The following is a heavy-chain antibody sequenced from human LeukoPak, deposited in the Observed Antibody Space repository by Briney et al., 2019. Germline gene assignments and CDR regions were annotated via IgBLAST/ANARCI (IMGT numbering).Heavy chain of an antibody. Sequence: PSETLSLTCAVYGGSFSGYYWSWIRQPPGKGLEWIGEINHSGSTNYNPSLKSRVTISVDTSMNQFSLKLSSVTAADTAVYYCARGSRITMVRGVRNYYYYMDVWGEGTTVTVSS. CDR3: ARGSRITMVRGVRNYYYYMDV. CDR1: GGSFSGYY. D-gene: IGHD3-10*01. V-gene: IGHV4-34*01. J-gene: IGHJ6*03. CDR2: INHSGST.